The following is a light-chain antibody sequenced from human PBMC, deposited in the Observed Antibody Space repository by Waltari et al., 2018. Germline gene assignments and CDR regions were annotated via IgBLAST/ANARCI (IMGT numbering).Light chain of an antibody. CDR2: FRSDLVK. CDR3: MIWHSSASV. CDR1: SGINVADRK. V-gene: IGLV5-45*03. Sequence: QAVLTQPSSLSASPGSSARLTCTLHSGINVADRKISWYQQKPGRPPQYLLRFRSDLVKQQASGLPSRFSGSKDASANAVILLISGLQSEDEADYYCMIWHSSASVFGGGTTLTVL. J-gene: IGLJ2*01.